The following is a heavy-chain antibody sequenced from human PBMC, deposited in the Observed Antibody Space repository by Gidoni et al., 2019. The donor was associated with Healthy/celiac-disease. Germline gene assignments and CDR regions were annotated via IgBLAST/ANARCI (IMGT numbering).Heavy chain of an antibody. J-gene: IGHJ4*02. Sequence: CAASGFTFDDYAMHWVRQAPGKGLEWVSGISWNSGSIGYADSVKGRFTISRDNAKNSLYLQMNSLRAEDTALYYCAKDIGAAAGTGPFDYWGQGTLVTVSS. CDR1: GFTFDDYA. D-gene: IGHD6-13*01. CDR2: ISWNSGSI. CDR3: AKDIGAAAGTGPFDY. V-gene: IGHV3-9*01.